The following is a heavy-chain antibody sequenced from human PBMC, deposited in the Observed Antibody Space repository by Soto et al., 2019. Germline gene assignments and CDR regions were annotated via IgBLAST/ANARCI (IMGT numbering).Heavy chain of an antibody. CDR3: ERDPNGDYLGAFDS. D-gene: IGHD4-17*01. Sequence: EVQVLEPGGGLVQPGGSLRLSCAASGFTFSSFFMSWVRQAPGKGLDWVSGIGANGGGTYYADSVKGRFIISRDNSKNTLYLQMNSLRAEDTDVYYCERDPNGDYLGAFDSWGQKTMVTGSS. CDR1: GFTFSSFF. CDR2: IGANGGGT. J-gene: IGHJ3*01. V-gene: IGHV3-23*01.